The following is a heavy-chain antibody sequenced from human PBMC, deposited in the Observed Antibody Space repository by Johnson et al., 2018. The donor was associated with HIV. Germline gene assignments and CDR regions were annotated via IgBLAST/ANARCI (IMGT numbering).Heavy chain of an antibody. CDR2: ISSRGSTM. V-gene: IGHV3-11*01. Sequence: QVQVVESGGGLVKPGGSLRLSCAASGFTFSDYYMRWIRQAPGKGLEWVSFISSRGSTMYYADSVKGRFTISRDNAKNSLYLQMNSLRAEDTAVYYGARGEGGVRSSAHANAFDIWGQGTMVTVSS. CDR3: ARGEGGVRSSAHANAFDI. D-gene: IGHD6-19*01. J-gene: IGHJ3*02. CDR1: GFTFSDYY.